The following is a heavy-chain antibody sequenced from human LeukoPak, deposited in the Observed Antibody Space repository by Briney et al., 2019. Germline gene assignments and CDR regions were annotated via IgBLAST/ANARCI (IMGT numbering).Heavy chain of an antibody. V-gene: IGHV3-23*01. Sequence: GGPLRLSCAASGFTFSSYAMSWVRQAPGKGLEWVSAISGSGGSTYYADSVKGRFTISRDNSKNTLYLQMNSLRAEDTAVYYCAKDTPHCSSTSCYYDYWGQGTLVTVSS. CDR3: AKDTPHCSSTSCYYDY. D-gene: IGHD2-2*01. CDR2: ISGSGGST. CDR1: GFTFSSYA. J-gene: IGHJ4*02.